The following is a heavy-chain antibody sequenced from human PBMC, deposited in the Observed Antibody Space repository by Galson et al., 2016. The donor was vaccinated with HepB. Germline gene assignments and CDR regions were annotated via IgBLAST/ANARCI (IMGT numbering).Heavy chain of an antibody. Sequence: SLRLSCAASGFTFSSYSMTWVRQAPGKGLEWVANIKQDGSEKYYVDSVKGRFTISRDNAKNSLYLQMNSLRGEDTAVYYCAKDRDHFGDYVFDYWGQGTLVTVSS. D-gene: IGHD4-17*01. CDR1: GFTFSSYS. V-gene: IGHV3-7*03. CDR3: AKDRDHFGDYVFDY. CDR2: IKQDGSEK. J-gene: IGHJ4*02.